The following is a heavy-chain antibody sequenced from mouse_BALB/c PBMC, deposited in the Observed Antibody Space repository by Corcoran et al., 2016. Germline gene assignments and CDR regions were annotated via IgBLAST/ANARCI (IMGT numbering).Heavy chain of an antibody. CDR1: GDTFTDYY. J-gene: IGHJ1*01. D-gene: IGHD2-14*01. CDR2: VNPNNGDT. Sequence: EVQLQQSGPELVKPGASVKMSCKASGDTFTDYYMKWMKQSLGKSLEWIGDVNPNNGDTNYDQKFKGKATLTVDKSSSTAYMQLKRLTSEDSAVYYCARDRDWYFDVWRAGTTVIVSS. V-gene: IGHV1-26*01. CDR3: ARDRDWYFDV.